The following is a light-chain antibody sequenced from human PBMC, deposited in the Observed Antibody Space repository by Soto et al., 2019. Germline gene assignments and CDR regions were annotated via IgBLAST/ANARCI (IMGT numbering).Light chain of an antibody. Sequence: EIVLTQSPGTLSLSPGERATLSCRASQSVSSAYLAWYQHKPGQPPTLLIYAASSRVTGIPDRFSGRGSGTDFTLTISRLEPEDFAVYYCQQYGSSSTGTFGQGTKVEIK. CDR1: QSVSSAY. J-gene: IGKJ1*01. CDR2: AAS. CDR3: QQYGSSSTGT. V-gene: IGKV3-20*01.